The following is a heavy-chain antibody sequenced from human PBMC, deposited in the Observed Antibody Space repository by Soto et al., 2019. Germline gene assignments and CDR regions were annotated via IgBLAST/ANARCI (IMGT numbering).Heavy chain of an antibody. Sequence: SETLSLTCSVSGGAISTVGHYWTWIRRPPGKGLEWIGSIYHTGSTYYSKSLRSRLTMSVDTSKSQFSLRLSSVTAADTAVYYCARATGTLRSRNCDYWGQGSLVTVSS. D-gene: IGHD1-1*01. V-gene: IGHV4-31*03. J-gene: IGHJ4*02. CDR1: GGAISTVGHY. CDR2: IYHTGST. CDR3: ARATGTLRSRNCDY.